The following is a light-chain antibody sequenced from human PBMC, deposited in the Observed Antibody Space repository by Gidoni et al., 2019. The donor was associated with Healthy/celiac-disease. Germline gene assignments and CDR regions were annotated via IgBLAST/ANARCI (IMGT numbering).Light chain of an antibody. CDR3: QQYNSYSRT. J-gene: IGKJ1*01. Sequence: IQMTHSPSPLSASVGDRVTITCRASQSISSWLAWYQQKPGKAPKLLIYKASSLESGVPSRFSGSGSGTEFTLTISSLQPDDFATYYCQQYNSYSRTFGQGTKVEIK. CDR1: QSISSW. CDR2: KAS. V-gene: IGKV1-5*03.